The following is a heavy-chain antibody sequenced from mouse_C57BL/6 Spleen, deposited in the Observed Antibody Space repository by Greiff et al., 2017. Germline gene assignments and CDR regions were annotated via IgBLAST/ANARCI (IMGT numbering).Heavy chain of an antibody. D-gene: IGHD2-1*01. CDR3: ARPLYDGEGYFDV. J-gene: IGHJ1*03. CDR2: INPNNGGT. V-gene: IGHV1-26*01. Sequence: EVQLQQSGPELVKPGASVKISCKASGYTFTDYYMHWVKQSHGKSLEWIGDINPNNGGTSYNQKFKGKATLTVDKSSSTAYMELRSLTSEDSAVYYCARPLYDGEGYFDVWGTGTTVTVSS. CDR1: GYTFTDYY.